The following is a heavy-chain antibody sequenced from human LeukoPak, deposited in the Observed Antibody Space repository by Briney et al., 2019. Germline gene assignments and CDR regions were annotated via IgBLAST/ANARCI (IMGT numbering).Heavy chain of an antibody. J-gene: IGHJ4*02. Sequence: ASVEVSCKASGNSFTGYYVHWVRQAPGQGLEWMGWMSPDSDGTNFAQNFQGRVSTTRDTSIRTVYLELRSLRADDTAVYYCANQEGIGAPGAWFDNWGQGTLVTVSS. D-gene: IGHD1-26*01. CDR1: GNSFTGYY. CDR3: ANQEGIGAPGAWFDN. V-gene: IGHV1-2*02. CDR2: MSPDSDGT.